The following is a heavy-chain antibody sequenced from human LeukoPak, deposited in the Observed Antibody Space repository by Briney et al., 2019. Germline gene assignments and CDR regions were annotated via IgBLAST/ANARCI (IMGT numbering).Heavy chain of an antibody. V-gene: IGHV4-39*07. J-gene: IGHJ4*02. CDR2: INHSGST. CDR1: GGSISSSSYY. Sequence: PSETLSLTCTVSGGSISSSSYYWDWIRQPPGKGLEWIGEINHSGSTNYNPSLKSRVTISVDTSKNQFSLKLSSVTAADTAVYYCARGGLFGGWYGYWGQGILVTISS. D-gene: IGHD6-19*01. CDR3: ARGGLFGGWYGY.